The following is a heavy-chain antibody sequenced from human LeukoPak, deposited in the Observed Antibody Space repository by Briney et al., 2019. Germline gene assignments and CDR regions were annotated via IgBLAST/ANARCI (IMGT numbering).Heavy chain of an antibody. CDR3: ARADSSSFDP. Sequence: PRGSLRLSCAAPAFTFSSSAMHWVRPAPGKGLEWVAVISYDGSNKYYADSVKGRFTISRDNSKNTLYLQMNSLRTEDTAVYYCARADSSSFDPWGQGTLVTVSS. CDR2: ISYDGSNK. CDR1: AFTFSSSA. V-gene: IGHV3-30-3*01. J-gene: IGHJ5*02. D-gene: IGHD2-15*01.